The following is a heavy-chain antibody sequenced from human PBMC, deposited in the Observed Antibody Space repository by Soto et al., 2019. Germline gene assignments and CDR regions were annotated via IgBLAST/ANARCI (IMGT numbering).Heavy chain of an antibody. CDR3: ARDVVTAVAGSVNFFDP. CDR2: IWYDGTKR. CDR1: GFSLRTSG. V-gene: IGHV3-33*01. Sequence: QVPLVESGGGVVQSGRSLTLSCAASGFSLRTSGMHWLRRAPGKGLEWVGFIWYDGTKRFYANSVKGRSTISKDNSNNILYLQMSGLRAEATAVYYCARDVVTAVAGSVNFFDPWGQGTLVTVSS. J-gene: IGHJ5*02. D-gene: IGHD6-19*01.